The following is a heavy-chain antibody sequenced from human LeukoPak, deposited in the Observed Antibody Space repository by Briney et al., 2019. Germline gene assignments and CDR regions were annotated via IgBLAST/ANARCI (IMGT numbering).Heavy chain of an antibody. CDR2: IYTSWST. V-gene: IGHV4-4*07. D-gene: IGHD6-19*01. J-gene: IGHJ5*02. CDR1: GGSISSYY. Sequence: SETLSLTCTVSGGSISSYYWSWIRQPAGKGLEWIGRIYTSWSTNYNPSLKSRVTMSVDTSKNQFSLKLSSVTAADTAVYYCARSPRSGWYRWFDPWGQGTLVTVSS. CDR3: ARSPRSGWYRWFDP.